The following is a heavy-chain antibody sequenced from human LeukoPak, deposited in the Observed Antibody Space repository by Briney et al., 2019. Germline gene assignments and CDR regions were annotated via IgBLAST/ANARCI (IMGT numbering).Heavy chain of an antibody. CDR2: IYYSGST. CDR1: GGSISSYY. CDR3: ASDSPDSSGYYPLAY. D-gene: IGHD3-22*01. J-gene: IGHJ4*02. V-gene: IGHV4-59*08. Sequence: SETLSLTCTVSGGSISSYYWSWIRQPPGKGLEWIGYIYYSGSTNYNPSLKSRVTISVDTSKNQFSLKLSSVTAADTAVYYCASDSPDSSGYYPLAYWGQGTLVTVSS.